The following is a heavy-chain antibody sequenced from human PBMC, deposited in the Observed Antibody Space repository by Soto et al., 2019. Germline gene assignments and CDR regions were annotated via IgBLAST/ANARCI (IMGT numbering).Heavy chain of an antibody. J-gene: IGHJ5*02. CDR3: ARGRIVVPRFDA. CDR1: GFAFSNYG. Sequence: QVRLEESGGGVVQTTRSRRLACEVSGFAFSNYGMHWVRQAPGKGPEWVASIWSDGSEKFYADSVKGRFTISRDNSKKILNLQMNSLRVDDTAVYYCARGRIVVPRFDAWGRGTLVTVSS. D-gene: IGHD3-16*02. CDR2: IWSDGSEK. V-gene: IGHV3-33*03.